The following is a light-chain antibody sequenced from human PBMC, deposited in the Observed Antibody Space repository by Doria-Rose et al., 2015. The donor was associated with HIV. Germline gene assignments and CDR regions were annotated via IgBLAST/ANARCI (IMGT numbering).Light chain of an antibody. Sequence: SSLSTSVGDRVTITCRASQTISTYLNWYQHKPGKVPNLLIYAASTLQSGVPSRFSGSGSGTDFTLTIDSLQPEDFATYYCQQSYITPYTFGQGTKLEVK. J-gene: IGKJ2*01. V-gene: IGKV1-39*01. CDR3: QQSYITPYT. CDR1: QTISTY. CDR2: AAS.